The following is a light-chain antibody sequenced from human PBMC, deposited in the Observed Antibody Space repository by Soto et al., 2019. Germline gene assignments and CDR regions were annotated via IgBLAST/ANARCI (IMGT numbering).Light chain of an antibody. V-gene: IGKV3-11*01. CDR1: ESVKNY. Sequence: EIVLTQSPATLSLSPGERATLSCRASESVKNYLAWYQQKPGQAPRLLISDASNSAPGIPARFRGSGSGTDFTLTISSLEPEDFAVYFCQQRSNWPPVFGPGTKVDIK. CDR2: DAS. J-gene: IGKJ3*01. CDR3: QQRSNWPPV.